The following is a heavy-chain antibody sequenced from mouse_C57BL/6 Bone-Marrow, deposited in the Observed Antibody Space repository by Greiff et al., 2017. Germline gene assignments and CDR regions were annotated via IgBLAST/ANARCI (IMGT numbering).Heavy chain of an antibody. D-gene: IGHD1-1*01. J-gene: IGHJ3*01. CDR3: ARGRHYGSSAWFAY. Sequence: QVQLKESGAELARPGASVKLSCKASGYTFTSYGISWVKQRTGQGLEWIGEIYPRSGNTYYNEKFKGKATLTADKSSSTAYMELRSLTSEDSAVYFCARGRHYGSSAWFAYWGQGTLVTVSA. CDR1: GYTFTSYG. V-gene: IGHV1-81*01. CDR2: IYPRSGNT.